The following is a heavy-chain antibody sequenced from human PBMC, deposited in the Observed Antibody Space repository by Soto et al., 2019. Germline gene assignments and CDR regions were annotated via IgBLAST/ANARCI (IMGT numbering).Heavy chain of an antibody. CDR3: ASGLSMVRAYYYYYYGMDV. CDR1: GGTFSSYA. D-gene: IGHD3-10*01. J-gene: IGHJ6*02. CDR2: IIPIFGTA. V-gene: IGHV1-69*13. Sequence: SVKVSCKASGGTFSSYAISWVRQAPGQGLEWMGGIIPIFGTANYAQKFQGRVTITADESTSTAYMELSSLRSEDTAVCYCASGLSMVRAYYYYYYGMDVWGQGTTVTVSS.